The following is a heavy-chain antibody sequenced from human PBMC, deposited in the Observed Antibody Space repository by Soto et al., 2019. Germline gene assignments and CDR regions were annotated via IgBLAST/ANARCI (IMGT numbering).Heavy chain of an antibody. D-gene: IGHD6-19*01. CDR3: ARSTGYSSGPFDY. CDR1: GGTFSSYA. CDR2: IIPIFGTA. J-gene: IGHJ4*02. V-gene: IGHV1-69*13. Sequence: SVKVSCKASGGTFSSYAISWVRQAPGQGLEWMGGIIPIFGTANYAQKFQGRVTITADESTSTAYMELSSLRSEDTAVYYCARSTGYSSGPFDYWGQGTLVTVSS.